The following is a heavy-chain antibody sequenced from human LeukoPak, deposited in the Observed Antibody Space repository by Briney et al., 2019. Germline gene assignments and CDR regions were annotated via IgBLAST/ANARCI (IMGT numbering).Heavy chain of an antibody. CDR1: GYTFTSYA. CDR2: INAGNGNT. J-gene: IGHJ4*02. V-gene: IGHV1-3*01. CDR3: AGMGSTSSGYRY. Sequence: ASVKVSCKASGYTFTSYAMHWVRQAPGQRLEWMGWINAGNGNTKYSQKFQGRVTITRDTSASTAYMELSSLRSEDTAVYYCAGMGSTSSGYRYWGQGTLVTVSS. D-gene: IGHD3-22*01.